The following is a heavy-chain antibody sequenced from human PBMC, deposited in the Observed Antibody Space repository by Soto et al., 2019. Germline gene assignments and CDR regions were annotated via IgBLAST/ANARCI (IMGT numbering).Heavy chain of an antibody. Sequence: PGGSLRLSCAASGFTFSSYEMNWVRQAPGKGLEWVSYITSSGSAIFYADSVKGRFTISRDNAKNSLYLQMNSLRAEDTAVYYCARGGYNLVFDYWGQGTLVTVSS. J-gene: IGHJ4*02. V-gene: IGHV3-48*03. CDR3: ARGGYNLVFDY. D-gene: IGHD1-1*01. CDR1: GFTFSSYE. CDR2: ITSSGSAI.